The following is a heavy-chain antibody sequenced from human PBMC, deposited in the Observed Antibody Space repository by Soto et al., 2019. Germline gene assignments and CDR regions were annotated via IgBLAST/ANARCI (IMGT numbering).Heavy chain of an antibody. CDR3: ARPERNSKYHPLLS. V-gene: IGHV3-7*01. CDR2: IKEDGSEK. CDR1: GFSFGNDW. D-gene: IGHD1-1*01. Sequence: HPGGSLRLSCTGSGFSFGNDWMGWVRQAPGKGLEWVANIKEDGSEKFSVDSVRGRFTISRDNAKNSLYLQMNSLRADDTAVYYCARPERNSKYHPLLSWGQGTLVTVSS. J-gene: IGHJ4*02.